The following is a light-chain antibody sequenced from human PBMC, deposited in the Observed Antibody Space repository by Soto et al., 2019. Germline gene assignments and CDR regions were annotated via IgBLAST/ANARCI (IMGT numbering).Light chain of an antibody. V-gene: IGLV2-8*01. CDR1: SSDVGGYKY. J-gene: IGLJ1*01. CDR2: EVN. CDR3: SSYAGINNLGV. Sequence: QSALTQPPSASGSPGQSVTISCTGTSSDVGGYKYVSWYQQHPGKAPKLMIFEVNKRPSGVPDRFSGSKSGNTASLTVSGLHAKDEADYYCSSYAGINNLGVFGTGTKLTVL.